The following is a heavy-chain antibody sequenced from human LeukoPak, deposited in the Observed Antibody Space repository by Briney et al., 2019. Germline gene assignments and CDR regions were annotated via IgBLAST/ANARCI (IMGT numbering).Heavy chain of an antibody. CDR2: ISSSGSTM. Sequence: PGGSLILSCAASGFTFSSYEVNWVRQAPGKGLEWVSYISSSGSTMYYADSVKGRFTISRDNAKSSLYLLMNSLRAEDTAVYYCARDYVVAAAGTYYWGQGTLVTVSS. CDR1: GFTFSSYE. D-gene: IGHD6-13*01. CDR3: ARDYVVAAAGTYY. J-gene: IGHJ4*02. V-gene: IGHV3-48*03.